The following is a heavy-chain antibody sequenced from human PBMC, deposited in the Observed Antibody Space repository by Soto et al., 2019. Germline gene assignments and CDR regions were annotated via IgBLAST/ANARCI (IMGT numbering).Heavy chain of an antibody. Sequence: EVQLVESGGGLVQPGGSLRLSCAASGFTFSSYWMSWVRQAPGKGLEWVANIKQDGSEKYYVDSVKGRFTISRDNAKNSLYLQMNSLRAEETAVYYCARDNYYGSGSSSILYYGMDVWGQGTTVTVSS. V-gene: IGHV3-7*04. CDR3: ARDNYYGSGSSSILYYGMDV. CDR1: GFTFSSYW. D-gene: IGHD3-10*01. J-gene: IGHJ6*02. CDR2: IKQDGSEK.